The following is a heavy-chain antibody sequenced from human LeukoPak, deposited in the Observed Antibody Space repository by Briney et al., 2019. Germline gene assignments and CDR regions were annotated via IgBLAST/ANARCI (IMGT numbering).Heavy chain of an antibody. D-gene: IGHD1-26*01. J-gene: IGHJ4*02. Sequence: GGSLRLSCAASGFIFSNHGMNWVRQAPGKGLEWVSGITGDGRTYYVDSVKGRFTISRDSSKNTLYLQMNILRAEDTAIYYCAKDRAWGAFAYWGQGTLVTVSS. V-gene: IGHV3-23*01. CDR1: GFIFSNHG. CDR2: ITGDGRT. CDR3: AKDRAWGAFAY.